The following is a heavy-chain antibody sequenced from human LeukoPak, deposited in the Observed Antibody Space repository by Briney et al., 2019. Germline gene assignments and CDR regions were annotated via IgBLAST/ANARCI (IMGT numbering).Heavy chain of an antibody. D-gene: IGHD3-22*01. CDR2: IYYTGVT. Sequence: SETLSLTCTVSGGSIRSYYWNWIRQPPGKGLEWIGYIYYTGVTNYNPSLKSRVTISVDTAKNQFSLKLSSVTPADTAVYYCARGNYYDSSHSFPDYWGQGTLVTVSS. J-gene: IGHJ4*02. CDR1: GGSIRSYY. CDR3: ARGNYYDSSHSFPDY. V-gene: IGHV4-59*01.